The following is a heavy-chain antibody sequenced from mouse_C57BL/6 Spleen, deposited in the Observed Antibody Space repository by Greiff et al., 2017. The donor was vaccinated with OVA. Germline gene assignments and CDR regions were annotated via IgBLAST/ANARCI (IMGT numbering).Heavy chain of an antibody. CDR2: INPSTGGT. J-gene: IGHJ2*01. D-gene: IGHD2-3*01. Sequence: VQLQQSGPELVKPGASVKISCKASGYSFTGYYMNWVKQSPEKSLEWIGEINPSTGGTTYNQKFKAKATLTVDKSSSTAYMQLKSLTSEDSAVYYCARSRYDGYYDFDYWGQGTTLTVSS. CDR3: ARSRYDGYYDFDY. CDR1: GYSFTGYY. V-gene: IGHV1-42*01.